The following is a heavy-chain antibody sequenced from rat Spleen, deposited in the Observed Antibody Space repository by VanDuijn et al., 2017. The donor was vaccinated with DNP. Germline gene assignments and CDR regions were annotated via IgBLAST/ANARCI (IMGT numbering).Heavy chain of an antibody. D-gene: IGHD1-1*01. V-gene: IGHV5-7*01. Sequence: EVQLVESGGGLVQPGRSMKLSCAVSGFTFSDYYMAWVRQAPTKGLEWVATISYDGSSTWYRDSVRGRFTIFRDNAKSTVYLQVDSLRTEDTATYYCARRAISNYYNGGPFDAWGQGVMVTVSS. CDR3: ARRAISNYYNGGPFDA. CDR1: GFTFSDYY. J-gene: IGHJ2*01. CDR2: ISYDGSST.